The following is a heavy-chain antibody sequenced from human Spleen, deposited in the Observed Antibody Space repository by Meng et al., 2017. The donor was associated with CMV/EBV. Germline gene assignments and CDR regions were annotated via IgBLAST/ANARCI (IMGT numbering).Heavy chain of an antibody. CDR1: GGSVRRGSHY. Sequence: CPVPGGSVRRGSHYSSWIRQPPGKGLGWIGHMIYSGGAHYNPSLQSRVTMSIDPSNNEVSLKVTSVTAADSAVYYCARIDFWSGPIDNWGQGVLVTVSS. D-gene: IGHD3-3*01. CDR2: MIYSGGA. J-gene: IGHJ4*02. V-gene: IGHV4-61*01. CDR3: ARIDFWSGPIDN.